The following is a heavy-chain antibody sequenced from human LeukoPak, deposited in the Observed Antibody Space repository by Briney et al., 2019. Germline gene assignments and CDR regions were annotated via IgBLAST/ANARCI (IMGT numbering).Heavy chain of an antibody. D-gene: IGHD1-26*01. J-gene: IGHJ4*02. CDR3: ARVAVGRYDFDY. Sequence: GGSLRLSCAASGFTFSNAWMSWVRQAPGKGLVWVSRINPDGRTITYADSVKGRFTISRDNAKNTLYLQMNSLRVEDTAVYYCARVAVGRYDFDYRGQGTLVTVSS. CDR2: INPDGRTI. V-gene: IGHV3-74*03. CDR1: GFTFSNAW.